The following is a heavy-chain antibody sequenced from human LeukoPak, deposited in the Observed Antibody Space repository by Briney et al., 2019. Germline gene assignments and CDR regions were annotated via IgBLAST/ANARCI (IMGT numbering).Heavy chain of an antibody. CDR3: AKVVVSPGHYYFDY. V-gene: IGHV3-23*01. CDR2: ISGRGGST. Sequence: GGFLRLSCAASGFTFSSYAMSWVRQAPGKGLEWVSAISGRGGSTYYADSVKGRFTISRDNSKNTLYLQMNSLRAEDTAVYYCAKVVVSPGHYYFDYWGQGTLVTVSS. CDR1: GFTFSSYA. D-gene: IGHD3-22*01. J-gene: IGHJ4*02.